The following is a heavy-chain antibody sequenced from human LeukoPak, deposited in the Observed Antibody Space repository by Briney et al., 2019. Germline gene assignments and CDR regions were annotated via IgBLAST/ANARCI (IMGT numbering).Heavy chain of an antibody. D-gene: IGHD2-15*01. J-gene: IGHJ4*02. CDR2: IYTSGST. CDR3: AREGVVVAATEIDY. CDR1: GGSISSYY. V-gene: IGHV4-4*07. Sequence: PSETLSLTCSVSGGSISSYYWSWIRQPAGKGLEWIGRIYTSGSTNYNPSLKSRVTMSVDTSKNQFSLKLSSVTAADTAVYYCAREGVVVAATEIDYWGQGTLVTVSS.